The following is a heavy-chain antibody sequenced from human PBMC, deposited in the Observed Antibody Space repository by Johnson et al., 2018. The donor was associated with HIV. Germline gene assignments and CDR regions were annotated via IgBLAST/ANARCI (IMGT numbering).Heavy chain of an antibody. J-gene: IGHJ3*02. Sequence: QVQLVESGGGLVKPGGSLRLSCAASGFTFSDYYMSWIRQAPGKGLEWVSYISSSANTLYYADSVKGRFTISRDNAKNSLYLQMNSLGAEDTALYYCAKVPYYGSGSYGVDIWGQGTMVTVSS. CDR2: ISSSANTL. D-gene: IGHD3-10*01. V-gene: IGHV3-11*01. CDR3: AKVPYYGSGSYGVDI. CDR1: GFTFSDYY.